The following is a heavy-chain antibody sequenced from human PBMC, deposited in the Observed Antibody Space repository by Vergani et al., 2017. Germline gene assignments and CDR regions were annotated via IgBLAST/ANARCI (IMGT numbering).Heavy chain of an antibody. CDR3: ARSSPPDFTVTTHSGWFDP. CDR1: GYTFTSYG. D-gene: IGHD4-17*01. Sequence: QVQLVQSGAEVKKPGASVKVSCKASGYTFTSYGISWVRQAPGQGREWMGWISAYNGNTNYAHKFQGRVTMTRDPSISTAYRELSRLRSDETAVYYCARSSPPDFTVTTHSGWFDPWGQGTLVTVSS. CDR2: ISAYNGNT. V-gene: IGHV1-18*01. J-gene: IGHJ5*02.